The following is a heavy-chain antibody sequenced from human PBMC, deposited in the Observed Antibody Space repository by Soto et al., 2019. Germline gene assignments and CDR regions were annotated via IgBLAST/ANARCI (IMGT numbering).Heavy chain of an antibody. D-gene: IGHD3-9*01. J-gene: IGHJ6*02. V-gene: IGHV3-30*09. CDR3: ARSSYDDGLPGWSRDV. CDR1: GFIFSDYY. Sequence: QVQLVESGGGVVQPGRSLRLSCAASGFIFSDYYMHWVRQAPGKGLEWVAVISHDGSKKYYADSVKGRFAISRDISKNSRYLQMNSLRPDDTAVNYCARSSYDDGLPGWSRDVWGQGTMVTVSS. CDR2: ISHDGSKK.